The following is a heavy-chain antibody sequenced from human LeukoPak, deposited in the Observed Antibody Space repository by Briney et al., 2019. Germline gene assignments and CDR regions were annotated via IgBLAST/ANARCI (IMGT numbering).Heavy chain of an antibody. Sequence: SETLSLTCTVSGGSISSSTYYWGWIRQPPGRGLEWIGTIYYRGSTYYNPSLKSRVTISVDTSNNQCSLRLSSVTAADTAVYYCAMLGTGSSWGQGTLVTVSS. V-gene: IGHV4-39*01. D-gene: IGHD3-10*01. CDR1: GGSISSSTYY. J-gene: IGHJ5*02. CDR2: IYYRGST. CDR3: AMLGTGSS.